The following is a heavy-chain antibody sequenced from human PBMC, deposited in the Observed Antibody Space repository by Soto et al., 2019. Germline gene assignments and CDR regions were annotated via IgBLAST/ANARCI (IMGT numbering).Heavy chain of an antibody. V-gene: IGHV3-23*01. D-gene: IGHD3-16*02. CDR2: ISGSGGST. CDR1: GFTFSSYA. J-gene: IGHJ5*02. CDR3: AKEPSPGYRYGWFDP. Sequence: PVGSLRLSCAASGFTFSSYAMSWVRQAPGKGLEWVSAISGSGGSTYYADSVKGRFTISRDNSKNTLYLQMNSLRAEDTAVYYCAKEPSPGYRYGWFDPWGQGTLVTVSS.